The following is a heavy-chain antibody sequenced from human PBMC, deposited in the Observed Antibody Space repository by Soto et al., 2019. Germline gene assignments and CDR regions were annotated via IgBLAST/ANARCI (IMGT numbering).Heavy chain of an antibody. CDR3: VQDLKDIFILPTACRRTICYGNLDY. CDR2: ISGSGTST. J-gene: IGHJ4*02. Sequence: PGGSLRLSCAASGFTFSSYAMSWVRQAPGKGLEWVSGISGSGTSTFYADSVKGRFTISRDNSKTTLYLQMDSLRAEDTAVYYCVQDLKDIFILPTACRRTICYGNLDYWGQGALVTVSS. D-gene: IGHD2-2*01. V-gene: IGHV3-23*01. CDR1: GFTFSSYA.